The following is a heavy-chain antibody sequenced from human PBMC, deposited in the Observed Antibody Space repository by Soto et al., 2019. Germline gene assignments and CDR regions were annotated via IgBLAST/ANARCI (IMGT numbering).Heavy chain of an antibody. D-gene: IGHD3-10*01. CDR3: ARSYYGSGSYFPSYYYMDV. J-gene: IGHJ6*03. CDR2: INHSGST. CDR1: GGSFSGYY. Sequence: SETLSLTCAVYGGSFSGYYWSWILQPPGKGLEWIGEINHSGSTNYNPSLKSRVTISVDTSKNQFSLKLSSVTAADTAVYYCARSYYGSGSYFPSYYYMDVWGKGTTVTVSS. V-gene: IGHV4-34*01.